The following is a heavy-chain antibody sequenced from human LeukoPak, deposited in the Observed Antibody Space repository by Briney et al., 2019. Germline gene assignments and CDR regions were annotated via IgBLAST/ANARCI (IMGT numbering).Heavy chain of an antibody. CDR1: GGSIRSTY. Sequence: PSETLSLTCAVSGGSIRSTYWWSWVRQPPGKGLEWVSYISASGGSTYYADSVKGRFTISRDNSKNTLFLQMNSLRAEDTAVYYCAKDHSSGWPYCFPYWGQGTLVTVSS. D-gene: IGHD6-19*01. V-gene: IGHV3-23*01. J-gene: IGHJ4*02. CDR2: ISASGGST. CDR3: AKDHSSGWPYCFPY.